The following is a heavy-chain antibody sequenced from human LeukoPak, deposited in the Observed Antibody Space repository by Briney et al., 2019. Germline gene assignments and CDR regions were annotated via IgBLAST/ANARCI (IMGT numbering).Heavy chain of an antibody. Sequence: PSETLSLTCAVSGYSISSGYYWSWIRQPPGKGLEWIGEINHSGSTNYNPSLKSRVTISVDTSKNQFSLKLSSVTAADTAVYYCARGVYDFWSGYSASYFDYWGQGTLVTVSS. D-gene: IGHD3-3*01. V-gene: IGHV4-34*01. CDR1: GYSISSGYY. J-gene: IGHJ4*02. CDR2: INHSGST. CDR3: ARGVYDFWSGYSASYFDY.